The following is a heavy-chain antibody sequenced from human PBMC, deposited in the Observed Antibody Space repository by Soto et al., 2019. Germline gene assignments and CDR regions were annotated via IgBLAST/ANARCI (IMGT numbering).Heavy chain of an antibody. Sequence: QVQLVQSGAEVKKPGASVKVSSKASGYTFTGYYMHCVRQAPGQGLEWMGWINPNSGGTNYAQEFQGWGTMTRDTSISTAYMELSRLRSDDTAVYYCARGGSSGWSCDYWGQGTLGTVSS. D-gene: IGHD6-19*01. CDR2: INPNSGGT. CDR1: GYTFTGYY. V-gene: IGHV1-2*04. CDR3: ARGGSSGWSCDY. J-gene: IGHJ4*02.